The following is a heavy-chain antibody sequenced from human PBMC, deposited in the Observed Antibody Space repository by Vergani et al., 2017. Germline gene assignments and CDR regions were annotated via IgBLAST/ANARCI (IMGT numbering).Heavy chain of an antibody. Sequence: EVQLVESGGGLVQPGGSLRLSCAASGFTFSSYWMSWVRQAPGKGLEWVANIKQDGSEKYYADSVKGRFTIARDNSKNTLYLQMNSLRAEDTAVYYCARGSYYYDSSGYSTPVDYWGQGTLVTVSS. CDR2: IKQDGSEK. D-gene: IGHD3-22*01. J-gene: IGHJ4*02. CDR1: GFTFSSYW. V-gene: IGHV3-7*01. CDR3: ARGSYYYDSSGYSTPVDY.